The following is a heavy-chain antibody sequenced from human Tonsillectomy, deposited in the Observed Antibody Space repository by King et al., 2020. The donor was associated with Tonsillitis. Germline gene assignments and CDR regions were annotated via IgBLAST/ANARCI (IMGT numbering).Heavy chain of an antibody. D-gene: IGHD1-26*01. J-gene: IGHJ5*02. CDR1: GYTFTSYG. CDR3: ARVYSGSSDWCHP. V-gene: IGHV1-18*01. Sequence: VQLVQSGAEVKKPGASVKVSCKASGYTFTSYGITWVRQAPGQGLEWMGWINTYNGNTDYPQKLQDRVTMTTDTSTSTAYMELRSLRSDDTAVYYCARVYSGSSDWCHPWGQGTLVTVSS. CDR2: INTYNGNT.